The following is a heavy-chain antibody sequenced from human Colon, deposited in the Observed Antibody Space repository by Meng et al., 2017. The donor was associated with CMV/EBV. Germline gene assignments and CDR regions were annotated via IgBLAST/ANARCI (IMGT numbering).Heavy chain of an antibody. CDR3: ARGRYCSSTSCSRGWFDP. Sequence: SETLSLTCTVSGGSISSSSYYWGWIRQPPGKGLEWIGSIYYSGSTYYNPSLKSRVTISVDTSKNQFSLKLSSVTAADTAVYYCARGRYCSSTSCSRGWFDPWGQGTLVTVSS. V-gene: IGHV4-39*07. CDR1: GGSISSSSYY. CDR2: IYYSGST. J-gene: IGHJ5*02. D-gene: IGHD2-2*01.